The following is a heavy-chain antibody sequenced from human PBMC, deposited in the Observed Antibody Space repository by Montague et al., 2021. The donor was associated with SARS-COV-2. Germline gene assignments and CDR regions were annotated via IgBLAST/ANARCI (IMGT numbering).Heavy chain of an antibody. V-gene: IGHV4-39*07. CDR1: GGSISSSSYY. J-gene: IGHJ4*02. CDR2: IYYGGST. CDR3: ARGFDY. Sequence: SETLSLTCTVSGGSISSSSYYWGWIRQPPGKGLEWIGSIYYGGSTYYSPSLKSRVAISVDTSKNQFSLKLSSVTAADTAVYYCARGFDYWGQGTLVTVSS.